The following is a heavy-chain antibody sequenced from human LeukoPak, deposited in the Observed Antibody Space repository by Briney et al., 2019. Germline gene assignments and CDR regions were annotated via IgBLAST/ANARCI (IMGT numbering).Heavy chain of an antibody. V-gene: IGHV3-48*01. Sequence: PGGSLRLSCAASGFTFSLYSMNWVRQAPGKGLEWVSYISHSSSTMYYADSVKGRFTISRDNSKNTLYLQMNSLRAEDTAVYYCAGGSYYYDSSASHDAFDIWGQGTMVTVSS. CDR2: ISHSSSTM. CDR1: GFTFSLYS. J-gene: IGHJ3*02. D-gene: IGHD3-22*01. CDR3: AGGSYYYDSSASHDAFDI.